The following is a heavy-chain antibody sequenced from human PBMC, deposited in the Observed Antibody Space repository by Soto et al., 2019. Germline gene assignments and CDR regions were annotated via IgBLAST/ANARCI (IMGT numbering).Heavy chain of an antibody. CDR3: ARANDYGDDGPLGTFDI. CDR1: GGTFSSYA. V-gene: IGHV1-69*12. J-gene: IGHJ3*02. CDR2: IIPIFGTA. D-gene: IGHD4-17*01. Sequence: QVQLVQSGAEVKKPGSSVKVSCKASGGTFSSYAISWVRQAPGQGLEWMGGIIPIFGTANYAQKFQGRVTITADESTSAAYMELSSLRAEDTAVYYCARANDYGDDGPLGTFDIWGQGTMVTVSS.